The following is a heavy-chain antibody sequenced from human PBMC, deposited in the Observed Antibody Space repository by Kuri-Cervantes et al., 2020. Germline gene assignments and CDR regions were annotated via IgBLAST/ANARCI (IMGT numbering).Heavy chain of an antibody. J-gene: IGHJ4*02. CDR1: GFTFSKFA. Sequence: GGSLRLSCTASGFTFSKFAMSWVRQAPGKGLEWVSGIPGSGPDRYYADSVKGRFTISRDNSKNTQFLQMTSLRVEDTAVYYCAKDYGYCTGGSCYLTTRYYFDYWGQGTLVTVSS. CDR2: IPGSGPDR. D-gene: IGHD2-8*02. V-gene: IGHV3-23*01. CDR3: AKDYGYCTGGSCYLTTRYYFDY.